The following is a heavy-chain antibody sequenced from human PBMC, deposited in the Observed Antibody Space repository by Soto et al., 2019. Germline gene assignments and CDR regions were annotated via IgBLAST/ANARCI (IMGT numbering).Heavy chain of an antibody. J-gene: IGHJ6*02. CDR1: GGTFSSYA. Sequence: ASVKVSCKASGGTFSSYAISWVRQAPGQGLEWMGGIIPIFGTANYAQKFQGRVTITADESTSTAYMELSSLRAEDTAVYYCAKERIPAAIINYYYGMDVWGQGTTVTVSS. D-gene: IGHD2-2*01. CDR3: AKERIPAAIINYYYGMDV. CDR2: IIPIFGTA. V-gene: IGHV1-69*13.